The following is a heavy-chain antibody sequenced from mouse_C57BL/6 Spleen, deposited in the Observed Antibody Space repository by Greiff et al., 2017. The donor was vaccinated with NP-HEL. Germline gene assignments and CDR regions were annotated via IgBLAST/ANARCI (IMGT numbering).Heavy chain of an antibody. Sequence: VQLQQSGAELVRPGTSVKVSCKASGYAFTNYLIEWVKQRPGQGLEWIGVINPGSGGTNYNEKFKGKATLTADKSSSTAYMQLSSLTSEDSAVYFGARYDYDGNPFADWGQGTLVTVSA. CDR3: ARYDYDGNPFAD. D-gene: IGHD2-4*01. CDR1: GYAFTNYL. CDR2: INPGSGGT. V-gene: IGHV1-54*01. J-gene: IGHJ3*01.